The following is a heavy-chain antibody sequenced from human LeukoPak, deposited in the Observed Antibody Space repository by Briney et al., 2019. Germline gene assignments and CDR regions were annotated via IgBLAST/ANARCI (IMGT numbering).Heavy chain of an antibody. CDR3: ARGPIQLWIHNAMDV. Sequence: PGGSLSLSCRGYGFTFGDHAMSWVRQAPGKGLEWVGFIRSKAYRGTTEYAASVKGRFTISRDDSTSIAYLQMNSLRIEDTAVYYCARGPIQLWIHNAMDVWGQGTTVTVSS. V-gene: IGHV3-49*04. J-gene: IGHJ6*02. D-gene: IGHD5-18*01. CDR1: GFTFGDHA. CDR2: IRSKAYRGTT.